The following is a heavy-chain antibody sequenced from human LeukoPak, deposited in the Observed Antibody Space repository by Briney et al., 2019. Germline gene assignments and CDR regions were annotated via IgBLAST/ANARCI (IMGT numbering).Heavy chain of an antibody. D-gene: IGHD5-12*01. Sequence: SETLSLTCTVSGGSISSSSYYWGWIRQPPGKGLEWIGSIYYSGSTYYNPSLKSRVTISVDTSENQFSLKLSSVTAADTAVYYCARWIEGAFDIWGQGTMVTVSS. CDR2: IYYSGST. V-gene: IGHV4-39*07. CDR3: ARWIEGAFDI. J-gene: IGHJ3*02. CDR1: GGSISSSSYY.